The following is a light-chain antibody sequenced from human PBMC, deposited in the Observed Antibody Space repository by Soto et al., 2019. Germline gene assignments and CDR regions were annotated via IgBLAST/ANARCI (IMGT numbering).Light chain of an antibody. Sequence: MNQSASVVSVAAKESSTLYCRASQRVXSNYLAWYQQHPGQPPRLRTDCISTRATGSPARFSGSGSGTEFSLTISSLHSEDFAVYYCQHSSKRLRTFAQGTQVEIK. CDR1: QRVXSN. J-gene: IGKJ5*01. CDR2: CIS. V-gene: IGKV3-15*01. CDR3: QHSSKRLRT.